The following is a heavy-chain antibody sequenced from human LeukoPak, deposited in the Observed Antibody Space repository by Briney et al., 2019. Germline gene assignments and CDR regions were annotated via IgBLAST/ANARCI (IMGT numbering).Heavy chain of an antibody. V-gene: IGHV4-4*07. CDR3: ASDLTTPPYNWFDP. CDR1: GGSMSDYY. Sequence: PSETLSLTCTVSGGSMSDYYWSFIRQYAGTGLEWLGRIHTSGTTWYNPSLKSRVTLSVDASKNQFSLKLSSVTAADTAVYYCASDLTTPPYNWFDPWGQGTLVTVSS. CDR2: IHTSGTT. J-gene: IGHJ5*02. D-gene: IGHD4/OR15-4a*01.